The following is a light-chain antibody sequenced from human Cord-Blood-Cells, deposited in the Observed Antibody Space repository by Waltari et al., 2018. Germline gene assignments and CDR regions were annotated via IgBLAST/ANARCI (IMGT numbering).Light chain of an antibody. CDR3: QQYGSSPPIT. Sequence: EIVLPLSPGPLSLSPGERATLSFRASQRVSSSYLAWYQQKPGQAPRLLIYGASSRATGIPDRFSGSGSGTDFTLTISRLEPEDFAVYYCQQYGSSPPITFGPGTKVDIK. CDR2: GAS. V-gene: IGKV3-20*01. J-gene: IGKJ3*01. CDR1: QRVSSSY.